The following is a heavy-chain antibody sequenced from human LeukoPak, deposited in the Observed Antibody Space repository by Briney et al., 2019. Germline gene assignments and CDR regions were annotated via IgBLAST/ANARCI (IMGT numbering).Heavy chain of an antibody. V-gene: IGHV3-23*01. J-gene: IGHJ4*02. CDR3: VKGGIAAADTTYFDS. D-gene: IGHD6-13*01. CDR1: GFTFTSYA. Sequence: GGSLRLSCAASGFTFTSYAMSRVRQAPGRGLEWLSAIGGSGSGSYYADSVKGRFTISRDNSKNTLYLQMNGLRAEDTAVYYCVKGGIAAADTTYFDSWGQGTLVTVSS. CDR2: IGGSGSGS.